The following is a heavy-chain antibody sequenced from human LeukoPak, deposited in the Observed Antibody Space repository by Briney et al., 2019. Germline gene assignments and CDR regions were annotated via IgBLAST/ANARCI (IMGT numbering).Heavy chain of an antibody. CDR2: IIPIFGTA. Sequence: ASVKVSCKASGGSFSSYGISWVRQAPGQGREWMGGIIPIFGTANYAQKFQGRVTITTDESTSTAYMELSSLRSEDTAVYYCARGRSGYCSSTSCYINNYYYYYMDVWGKGTTVTVSS. D-gene: IGHD2-2*02. CDR1: GGSFSSYG. V-gene: IGHV1-69*05. J-gene: IGHJ6*03. CDR3: ARGRSGYCSSTSCYINNYYYYYMDV.